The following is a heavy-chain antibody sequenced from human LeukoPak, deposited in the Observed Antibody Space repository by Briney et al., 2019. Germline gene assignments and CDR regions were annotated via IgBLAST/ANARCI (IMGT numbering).Heavy chain of an antibody. Sequence: ASVKVSCKASGYTFSGFYIHWVRQAPGQGLEWMGWINPNSGVTNYAQKLQGRVTITRDTSIDTAYMQLSRLRSDDTAVYYCARRPYDFWSGYPEWGWFDPWGQGTLVTVSS. J-gene: IGHJ5*02. V-gene: IGHV1-2*02. CDR3: ARRPYDFWSGYPEWGWFDP. D-gene: IGHD3-3*01. CDR1: GYTFSGFY. CDR2: INPNSGVT.